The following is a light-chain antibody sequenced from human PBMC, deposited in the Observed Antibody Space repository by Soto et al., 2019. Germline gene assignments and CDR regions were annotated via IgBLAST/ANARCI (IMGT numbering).Light chain of an antibody. CDR2: EVS. CDR3: SSYTVSRSYV. V-gene: IGLV2-14*01. Sequence: QSALTQPASVSGSPGQSITISCTGTSSDVGGYNSVSWFQQHPGKAPKLMIYEVSNRPSGVSNRFSGSKSGNTASLTISGLQAEDEADYYCSSYTVSRSYVFGTGTQLTVL. CDR1: SSDVGGYNS. J-gene: IGLJ1*01.